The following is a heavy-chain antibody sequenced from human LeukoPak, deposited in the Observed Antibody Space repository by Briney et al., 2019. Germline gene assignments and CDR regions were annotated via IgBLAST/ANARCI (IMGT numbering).Heavy chain of an antibody. D-gene: IGHD5-12*01. J-gene: IGHJ4*02. CDR2: IIPIFGTA. CDR1: GGTFSSYA. V-gene: IGHV1-69*05. CDR3: ARGRWLTEGFDY. Sequence: GSSVKVSCKASGGTFSSYAISWVRQAPGQGLEWMGGIIPIFGTANYAQKFQGRVTMTRDMSTSTVYMELSSLRSEDTAVYYCARGRWLTEGFDYWGQGTLVTVSS.